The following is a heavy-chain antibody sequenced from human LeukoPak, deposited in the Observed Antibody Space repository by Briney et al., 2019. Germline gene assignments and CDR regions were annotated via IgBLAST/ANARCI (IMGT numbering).Heavy chain of an antibody. V-gene: IGHV3-30-3*01. Sequence: GGSLRLSCAASGFTFSSYAMHWVRQAPGKGLEWVAVISYDGSNKYYADSVKGRFTISRDNSKNTLYLQMNSLRAEDTAVYYCAREGSSSWYNWFDPWGQGTLVTVSS. CDR2: ISYDGSNK. CDR1: GFTFSSYA. CDR3: AREGSSSWYNWFDP. D-gene: IGHD6-13*01. J-gene: IGHJ5*02.